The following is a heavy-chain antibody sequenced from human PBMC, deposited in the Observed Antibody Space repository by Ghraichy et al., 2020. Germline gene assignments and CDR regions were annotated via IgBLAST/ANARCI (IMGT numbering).Heavy chain of an antibody. Sequence: GGSLRLSCVASGFSFRNYAMSWVRQAPGKGPEWVSGMDTGGTTYYADSVGGRFLISRDNSKSTLYLQMNSLRAEDTAVYYCAKCGICRTVNDGFDVWGQGTMVTVSS. CDR1: GFSFRNYA. D-gene: IGHD1-26*01. V-gene: IGHV3-23*05. CDR3: AKCGICRTVNDGFDV. J-gene: IGHJ3*01. CDR2: MDTGGTT.